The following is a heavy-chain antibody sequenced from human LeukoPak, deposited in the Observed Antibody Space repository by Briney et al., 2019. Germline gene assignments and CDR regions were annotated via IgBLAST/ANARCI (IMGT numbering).Heavy chain of an antibody. J-gene: IGHJ4*02. CDR3: ARKGPATIADY. D-gene: IGHD4-11*01. Sequence: PSETLSLTCAVSGGSISSGNWWGWFRQPPGKGLEWIGEIHHSVGTNYNPSLKSRLAISMDKSKNQFSLDLTSMTAADTAMYYCARKGPATIADYWGRGTLVTVSS. CDR1: GGSISSGNW. V-gene: IGHV4-4*02. CDR2: IHHSVGT.